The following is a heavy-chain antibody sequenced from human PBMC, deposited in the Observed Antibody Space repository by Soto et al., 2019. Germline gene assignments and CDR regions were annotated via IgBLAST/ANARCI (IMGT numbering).Heavy chain of an antibody. CDR3: ARHYYDFWSGYNLYDAFDI. D-gene: IGHD3-3*01. Sequence: SETLSLTCTVSGGSISSYYWSWIRQPPGKGLEWIGYIYYSGSTNYNPSLKSRVTISVDTSKNQFSLKLSSVTAADTAVYYCARHYYDFWSGYNLYDAFDIWGQGTMVTVS. CDR2: IYYSGST. J-gene: IGHJ3*02. V-gene: IGHV4-59*08. CDR1: GGSISSYY.